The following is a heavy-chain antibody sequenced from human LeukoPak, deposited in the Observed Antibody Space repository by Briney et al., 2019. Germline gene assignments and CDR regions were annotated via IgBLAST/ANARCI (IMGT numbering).Heavy chain of an antibody. CDR2: IIEKGNA. CDR1: GGSFSSYS. V-gene: IGHV4-34*01. Sequence: PSETLSLTCALYGGSFSSYSWSWTWIRQTPEKGLEWIGEIIEKGNANYNPSLKSRFTTDLDTSKNQFSLKLTSMTAADTAMYYCARGYYPPRWYFDLWGRGTLVTVSS. D-gene: IGHD3-10*01. J-gene: IGHJ2*01. CDR3: ARGYYPPRWYFDL.